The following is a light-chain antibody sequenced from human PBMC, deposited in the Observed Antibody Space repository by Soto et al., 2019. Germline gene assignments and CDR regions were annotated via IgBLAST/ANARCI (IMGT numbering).Light chain of an antibody. CDR3: SSYTSISTYV. V-gene: IGLV2-14*01. CDR2: DVT. Sequence: QSALTQPASVSGSPGQSITISCTGTSRDVGGYNFVSWYQQHPDKAPKLMIYDVTNRPSWVSNRFSGSKSGNTASLTISGLQAEDEADYYCSSYTSISTYVFGTGTKVTVL. CDR1: SRDVGGYNF. J-gene: IGLJ1*01.